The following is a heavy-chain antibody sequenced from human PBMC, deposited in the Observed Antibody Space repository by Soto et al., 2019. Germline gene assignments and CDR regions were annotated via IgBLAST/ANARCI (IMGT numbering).Heavy chain of an antibody. CDR2: FIPVFGAA. Sequence: ASVKVSCKTSGIILKGYALSWVRLAPGHGLEWMGGFIPVFGAAMYSDKFRGRIILSVDETNQTGFMELTSLTSHDTAVYFCSIRGDNHHDSGTDFMAFDFWGQGTLVTVSS. V-gene: IGHV1-69*13. CDR1: GIILKGYA. CDR3: SIRGDNHHDSGTDFMAFDF. J-gene: IGHJ4*02. D-gene: IGHD3-3*01.